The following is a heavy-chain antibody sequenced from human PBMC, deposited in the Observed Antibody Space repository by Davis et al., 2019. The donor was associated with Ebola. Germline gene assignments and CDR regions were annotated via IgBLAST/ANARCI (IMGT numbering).Heavy chain of an antibody. CDR3: ARPGTAGTVDGFDI. J-gene: IGHJ3*02. CDR1: GYSFSSYW. CDR2: IYPGDSDT. Sequence: GESLKIPCKGSGYSFSSYWIGRVRQMPGKGLEWMGIIYPGDSDTRYSPSFQGQVAISADKSITTAYLQWSSLKASDTAMYYCARPGTAGTVDGFDIWGQGTMVTVSS. V-gene: IGHV5-51*01. D-gene: IGHD1-1*01.